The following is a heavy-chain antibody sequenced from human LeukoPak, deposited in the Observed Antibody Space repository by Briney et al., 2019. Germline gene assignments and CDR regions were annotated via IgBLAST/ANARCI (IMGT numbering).Heavy chain of an antibody. CDR1: GFTFSSNS. J-gene: IGHJ4*02. CDR3: ARAPRGEGSGATGHY. D-gene: IGHD3-10*01. CDR2: ISSSSSTI. V-gene: IGHV3-48*01. Sequence: GGSLRLSCAASGFTFSSNSMNWVRQAPGKGLEWISYISSSSSTIYYADSVKGRFTISRDNAKNSLYLQMNSLRAEDTAVYYCARAPRGEGSGATGHYWGQGTLVTVSS.